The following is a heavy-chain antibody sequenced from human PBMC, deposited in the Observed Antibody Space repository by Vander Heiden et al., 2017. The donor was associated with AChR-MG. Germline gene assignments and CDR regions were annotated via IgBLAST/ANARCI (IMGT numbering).Heavy chain of an antibody. V-gene: IGHV1-69*01. Sequence: QVQLVQSGAEVKKPGSSVKVSCKASGGTFSSYAISWVRQAPGKGLGWMGGIIPIFGTANYAQKFQGRVTITADESTSTAYMELSSLRSEDTAVYYCASQKESRPGDFWSGYYTSHYYYYGMDVWGQGTTVTVSS. CDR1: GGTFSSYA. J-gene: IGHJ6*02. CDR3: ASQKESRPGDFWSGYYTSHYYYYGMDV. D-gene: IGHD3-3*01. CDR2: IIPIFGTA.